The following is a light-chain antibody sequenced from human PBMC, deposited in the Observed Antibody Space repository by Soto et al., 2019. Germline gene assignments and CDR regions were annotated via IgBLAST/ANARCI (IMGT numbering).Light chain of an antibody. V-gene: IGKV3D-20*01. Sequence: VLTQSPGTLSLYTGDRATLSCGASQSVSSSYLAWYQQKPGLAPRLLIYDASSRATGIPDRFSGSGSGTDVTLTISRLEPEDCAVYYCQKYGSSPFTGGGGTKVDI. CDR1: QSVSSSY. CDR3: QKYGSSPFT. CDR2: DAS. J-gene: IGKJ4*01.